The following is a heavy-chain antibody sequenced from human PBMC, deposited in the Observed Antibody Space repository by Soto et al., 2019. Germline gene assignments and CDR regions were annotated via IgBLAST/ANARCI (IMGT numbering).Heavy chain of an antibody. V-gene: IGHV3-30-3*01. J-gene: IGHJ4*02. CDR1: GFTFSSYA. CDR3: ARDRVDDSSGYYTYYFDY. Sequence: GGSLRLSCAASGFTFSSYAMHWVRQAPGKGLEWVAVISYDGSNKYYADSVKGRFTISRDNSKNTLYLQMNSLRAEDTAVYYCARDRVDDSSGYYTYYFDYWGQGTLVTVSS. D-gene: IGHD3-22*01. CDR2: ISYDGSNK.